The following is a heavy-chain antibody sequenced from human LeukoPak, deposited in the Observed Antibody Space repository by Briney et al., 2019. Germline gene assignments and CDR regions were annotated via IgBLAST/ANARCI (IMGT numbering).Heavy chain of an antibody. CDR3: AKDLVVVTARDY. CDR1: GFTLSSYA. CDR2: ISGSGGST. J-gene: IGHJ4*02. V-gene: IGHV3-23*01. Sequence: PGGSLRLSCAAYGFTLSSYAMSWVRQAPGKGLEWVSAISGSGGSTYYADSVKGRFTISRDNSKNTLYLQMNSLRAEDTAVYYCAKDLVVVTARDYWGQGTLVTVSS. D-gene: IGHD2-21*02.